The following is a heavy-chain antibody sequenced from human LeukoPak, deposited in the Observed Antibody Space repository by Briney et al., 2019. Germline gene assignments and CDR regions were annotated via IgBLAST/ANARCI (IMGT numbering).Heavy chain of an antibody. CDR3: AKDRRLVRGVTCFDF. CDR1: GGTFSSYA. V-gene: IGHV1-69*13. J-gene: IGHJ4*02. D-gene: IGHD3-10*01. CDR2: IIPIFGTA. Sequence: SVKVSCKASGGTFSSYAISWVRQAPGQGLEWMGGIIPIFGTANYAQKFQGRVTITADESTSTAYMELSSLRAEDTAVYYCAKDRRLVRGVTCFDFWGQGTLVTVSS.